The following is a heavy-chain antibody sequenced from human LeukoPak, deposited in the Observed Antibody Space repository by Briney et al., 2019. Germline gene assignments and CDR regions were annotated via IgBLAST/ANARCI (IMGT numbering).Heavy chain of an antibody. J-gene: IGHJ4*02. CDR2: ISWNSDTT. CDR3: AKAPHYYTSATYWDYFEN. CDR1: GFTFDDFA. Sequence: PGGSLRLSCAASGFTFDDFAMHWVRQSPGKGLEWVSGISWNSDTTAYADSVKGRFTISRDNANKSLYLLMNSLRSEHTAFYYCAKAPHYYTSATYWDYFENWGQGSLVTVSS. D-gene: IGHD3-10*01. V-gene: IGHV3-9*01.